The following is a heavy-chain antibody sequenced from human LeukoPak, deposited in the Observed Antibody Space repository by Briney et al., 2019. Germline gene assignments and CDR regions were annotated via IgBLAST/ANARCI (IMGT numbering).Heavy chain of an antibody. CDR1: GFTFRSYS. J-gene: IGHJ4*02. V-gene: IGHV3-48*01. Sequence: GGSLRHSCAASGFTFRSYSMNWVRQAPGKGLEWVSYISSSSSTIYYADSVKGRFTISRDSAKNSLYLQMNSLRAEDTAVYYCASNYYDSSLFDYWGQGTLVTVSS. CDR3: ASNYYDSSLFDY. D-gene: IGHD3-22*01. CDR2: ISSSSSTI.